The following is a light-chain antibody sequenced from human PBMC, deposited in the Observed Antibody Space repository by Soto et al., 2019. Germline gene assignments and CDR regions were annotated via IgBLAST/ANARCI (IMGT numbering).Light chain of an antibody. CDR1: QSVSYW. CDR2: DAS. CDR3: QHYNSYSEA. V-gene: IGKV1-5*01. Sequence: DIQMTQSPSTLSTSVGERVTITCRASQSVSYWLAWYQQKPGKAPKLLIYDASSLESGVPSRFSGSGFGTEFTLTISSLQPDDFATYYCQHYNSYSEAFGQGTKVDIK. J-gene: IGKJ1*01.